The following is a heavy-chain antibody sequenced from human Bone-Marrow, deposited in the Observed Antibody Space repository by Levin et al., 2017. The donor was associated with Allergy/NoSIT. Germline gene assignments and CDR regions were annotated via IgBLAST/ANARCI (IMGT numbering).Heavy chain of an antibody. V-gene: IGHV3-9*01. CDR3: AKDITGPYSYYFGLDV. Sequence: GGSLRLSCEASGFIFGDFGMQWVRQSPGKGLEWVASITWNSAKVDYADSVKGRFTVSRDNARNSLFLQMNSLRVDDTALYYCAKDITGPYSYYFGLDVWGQGTTVTVS. J-gene: IGHJ6*02. CDR2: ITWNSAKV. CDR1: GFIFGDFG. D-gene: IGHD4-11*01.